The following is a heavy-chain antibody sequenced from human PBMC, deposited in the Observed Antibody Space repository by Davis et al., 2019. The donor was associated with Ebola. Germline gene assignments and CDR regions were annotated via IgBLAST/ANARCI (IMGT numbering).Heavy chain of an antibody. CDR2: IRSRPNSYAT. CDR3: TSSYYDILTGYYSLGWPGY. V-gene: IGHV3-73*01. Sequence: GESLKISCAASGFTFSDSAIQWVRQTSGKGLEWVGRIRSRPNSYATAYAASVKGRFTISRDDSKNTAYLQMNSLKTEDTAVYYCTSSYYDILTGYYSLGWPGYWGQGTLVTVSS. CDR1: GFTFSDSA. J-gene: IGHJ4*02. D-gene: IGHD3-9*01.